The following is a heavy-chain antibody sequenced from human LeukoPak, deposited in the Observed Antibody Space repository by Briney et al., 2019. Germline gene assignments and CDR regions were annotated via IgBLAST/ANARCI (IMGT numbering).Heavy chain of an antibody. D-gene: IGHD3-10*01. Sequence: ASVNVSFKASVYTFNTFDINWVRQATGQGPEWMGWVNPYNDKTVYAPKFQGRGSISTNNSINTAYMEFSGLKSDDTAVYYCARGRRLRGVTSRPIYYYYYMDVWGGGTTVTVSS. J-gene: IGHJ6*03. V-gene: IGHV1-8*03. CDR3: ARGRRLRGVTSRPIYYYYYMDV. CDR1: VYTFNTFD. CDR2: VNPYNDKT.